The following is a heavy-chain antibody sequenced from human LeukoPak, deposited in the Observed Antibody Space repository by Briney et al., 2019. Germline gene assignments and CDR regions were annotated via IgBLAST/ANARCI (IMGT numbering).Heavy chain of an antibody. D-gene: IGHD5-18*01. CDR1: GYTFTSYA. J-gene: IGHJ4*02. Sequence: ASVKVSCKASGYTFTSYAMNWVRQAPGQGLEWMGWINTNTGNPTYAQGFTGRFVFSLDTSASTAYLQISSLKAEDTAVYYCARVDTAMVTITPFDYWGQGTLVTVSS. CDR3: ARVDTAMVTITPFDY. CDR2: INTNTGNP. V-gene: IGHV7-4-1*02.